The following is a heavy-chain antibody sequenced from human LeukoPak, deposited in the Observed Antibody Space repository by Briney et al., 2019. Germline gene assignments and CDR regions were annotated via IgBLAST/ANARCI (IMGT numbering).Heavy chain of an antibody. CDR1: GYTFTSYY. CDR2: INPKSGGT. J-gene: IGHJ4*02. V-gene: IGHV1-2*06. CDR3: ARETYNGRYYYFDY. Sequence: ASVKVSCKASGYTFTSYYMHWVRQAPGQGLEWMGRINPKSGGTNHAQKFQGRVTMTRDTSISTAYMELSSLRSDDTAVYFCARETYNGRYYYFDYWGQGTLVTVSS. D-gene: IGHD1-26*01.